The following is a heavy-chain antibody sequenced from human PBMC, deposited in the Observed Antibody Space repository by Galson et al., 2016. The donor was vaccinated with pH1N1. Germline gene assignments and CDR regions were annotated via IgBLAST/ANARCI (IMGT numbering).Heavy chain of an antibody. Sequence: SLRLSCAASGLSFTNYAMTWVRQAPGKGLEWVSVITGRGTSTYYAGSVKGRFTISRDNSNNALYLQMNSLRAEDTAVYYCAKCSGSDYYYYGMDVWGKGTTVTVSS. V-gene: IGHV3-23*01. J-gene: IGHJ6*04. D-gene: IGHD1-26*01. CDR2: ITGRGTST. CDR3: AKCSGSDYYYYGMDV. CDR1: GLSFTNYA.